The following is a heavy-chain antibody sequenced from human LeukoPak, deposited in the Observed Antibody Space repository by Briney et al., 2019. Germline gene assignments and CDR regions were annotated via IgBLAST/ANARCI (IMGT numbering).Heavy chain of an antibody. D-gene: IGHD2-2*01. V-gene: IGHV4-59*12. CDR1: GGSISSYY. CDR3: ARDQRYCSSTSCPHWYFDL. Sequence: SETLSLTCTVSGGSISSYYWSWIRQPPGKGLEWIGYIYYSGSTYYNPSLKSRVTISVDTSKNQFSLKLSSVTAADTAVYYCARDQRYCSSTSCPHWYFDLWGRGTLVTVSS. J-gene: IGHJ2*01. CDR2: IYYSGST.